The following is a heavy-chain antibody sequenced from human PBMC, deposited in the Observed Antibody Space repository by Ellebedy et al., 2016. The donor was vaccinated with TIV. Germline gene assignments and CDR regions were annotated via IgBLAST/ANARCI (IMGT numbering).Heavy chain of an antibody. V-gene: IGHV3-53*01. Sequence: PGGSLRLSCAASGFTVTTNYMNWVRQAPGKGLEWDSVIFRAADGGETHYADSVKGRFTIPRDSSKNTLYLQMNSLRAEDTAVYYCARDAAGNGGKLDYWGQGALVTVSS. CDR2: IFRAADGGET. CDR3: ARDAAGNGGKLDY. D-gene: IGHD4-23*01. CDR1: GFTVTTNY. J-gene: IGHJ4*02.